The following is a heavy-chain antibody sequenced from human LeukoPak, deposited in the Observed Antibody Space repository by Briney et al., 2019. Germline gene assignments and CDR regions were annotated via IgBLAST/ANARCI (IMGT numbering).Heavy chain of an antibody. J-gene: IGHJ4*02. D-gene: IGHD3-22*01. CDR2: IYHSGST. Sequence: PSGTLSLTCAVSGGSISSSNWWSWVHQPPGKGLEWIGEIYHSGSTNYNPSLKSRVTISVDKSKNQFSLKLSSVTAADTAVYYCAASKMDYYDSSTQFDYWGQGTLVTVSS. CDR3: AASKMDYYDSSTQFDY. V-gene: IGHV4-4*02. CDR1: GGSISSSNW.